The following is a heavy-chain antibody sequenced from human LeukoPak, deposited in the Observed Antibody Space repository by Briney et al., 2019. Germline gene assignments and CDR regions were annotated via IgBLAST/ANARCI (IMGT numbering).Heavy chain of an antibody. CDR1: GFTFSSYE. J-gene: IGHJ4*02. Sequence: GGSLRLSCAASGFTFSSYETNWVRQAPGKGLEWVSYISSSGSTIYYADSVKGRFTISRDNAKNSLYLQMNSLRAEDTAVYYCARGRRASPGYCSGGSCYEFDYYFDYWGQGTLVTVSS. D-gene: IGHD2-15*01. V-gene: IGHV3-48*03. CDR3: ARGRRASPGYCSGGSCYEFDYYFDY. CDR2: ISSSGSTI.